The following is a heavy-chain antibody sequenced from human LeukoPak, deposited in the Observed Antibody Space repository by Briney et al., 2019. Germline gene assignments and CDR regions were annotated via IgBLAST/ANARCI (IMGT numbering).Heavy chain of an antibody. D-gene: IGHD6-19*01. Sequence: SETLSLTCAVYGGSFSGYYWSWIRHPPGKGLECIGEINRSGSTNYNPSLKSRVTISVDTSKNQFSLRLSSVTAADTAVYYCARSRWIAVAGPTEYYFDYWGQGTLVTVSS. J-gene: IGHJ4*02. CDR2: INRSGST. CDR1: GGSFSGYY. CDR3: ARSRWIAVAGPTEYYFDY. V-gene: IGHV4-34*01.